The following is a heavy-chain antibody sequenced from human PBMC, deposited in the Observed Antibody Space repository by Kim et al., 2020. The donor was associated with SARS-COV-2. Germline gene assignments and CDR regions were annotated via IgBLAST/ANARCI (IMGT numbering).Heavy chain of an antibody. J-gene: IGHJ6*02. CDR2: ISYDGSNK. CDR1: GFTFSSYC. D-gene: IGHD3-3*01. Sequence: GGSLRLSCAASGFTFSSYCMHWVRQAPGKGLEWVAVISYDGSNKYYADSVKGRFTISRDNSKNTLYLQMNSLRAEDTAVYYCAKDGTYYDFWSGYYNYYYYGMDVWGQGTTVTVSS. CDR3: AKDGTYYDFWSGYYNYYYYGMDV. V-gene: IGHV3-30*18.